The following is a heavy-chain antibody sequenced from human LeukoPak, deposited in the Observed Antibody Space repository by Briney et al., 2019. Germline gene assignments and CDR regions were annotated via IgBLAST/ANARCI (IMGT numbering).Heavy chain of an antibody. J-gene: IGHJ3*02. D-gene: IGHD6-19*01. CDR1: GFTFSSYT. Sequence: PGGSLRPSCAASGFTFSSYTMNWVRQAPGKGLEWVSSISSSSSYIYYADSVKGRFTISRDNARNSLYPQMNSLGAEDTAVYYCARSTVAATVAFDIWGQGTMVTVSS. CDR2: ISSSSSYI. CDR3: ARSTVAATVAFDI. V-gene: IGHV3-21*01.